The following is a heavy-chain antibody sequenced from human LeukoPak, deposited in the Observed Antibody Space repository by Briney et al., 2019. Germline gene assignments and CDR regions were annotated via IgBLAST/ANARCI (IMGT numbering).Heavy chain of an antibody. CDR1: GFTFSSYA. V-gene: IGHV3-23*01. CDR2: LSSGGATT. D-gene: IGHD3-3*01. Sequence: GGSLRLSCAASGFTFSSYAMSWVRQAPGKGLAWVSALSSGGATTYYAGSVKGRFTISRDNYKNTLYLQMSSLRAEDTAVYYCAKVILGVNVPHWFDRWGQGTLVTVSS. CDR3: AKVILGVNVPHWFDR. J-gene: IGHJ5*02.